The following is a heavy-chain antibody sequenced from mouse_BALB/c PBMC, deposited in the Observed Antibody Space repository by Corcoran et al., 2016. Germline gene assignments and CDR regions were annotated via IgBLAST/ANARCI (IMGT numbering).Heavy chain of an antibody. CDR2: IYPYNDGT. CDR1: GYTFTSYV. J-gene: IGHJ2*01. D-gene: IGHD2-2*01. Sequence: EIQLQKCGPELVKTGASVNMSCKASGYTFTSYVRHWVKQKPGQGLGWIGYIYPYNDGTKYNEKFKGKATLTSDKSSSTAYMELSSLTSEDSAVYYCVREVPGGYPFDYWGQGTTLTVSS. CDR3: VREVPGGYPFDY. V-gene: IGHV1S136*01.